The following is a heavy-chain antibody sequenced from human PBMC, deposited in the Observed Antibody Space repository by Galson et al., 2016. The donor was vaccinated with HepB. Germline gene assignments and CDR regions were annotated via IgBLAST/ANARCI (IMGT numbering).Heavy chain of an antibody. CDR1: GGTFSNFF. CDR3: ATLHDYNGHDACDI. CDR2: SAPVSGIP. Sequence: SVKVSCKASGGTFSNFFLHWVRQAPGQGLEWMGGSAPVSGIPHYAQKFQGRVTVSADEGTSTAYMELSSLTFDDTAVYYCATLHDYNGHDACDIWGQGTLVTVS. J-gene: IGHJ3*02. D-gene: IGHD3-10*01. V-gene: IGHV1-69*13.